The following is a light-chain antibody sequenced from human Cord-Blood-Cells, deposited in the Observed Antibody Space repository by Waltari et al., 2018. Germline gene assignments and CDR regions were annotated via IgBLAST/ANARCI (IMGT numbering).Light chain of an antibody. CDR2: GGN. V-gene: IGLV2-23*01. J-gene: IGLJ2*01. CDR1: SSDVGSYNL. CDR3: CSYAGSSTLV. Sequence: QSALTQPASVSGSPGQSITISCTGTSSDVGSYNLVCWYQQQPGKAPKLMIYGGNKRPSGVSNRLSGSKSGNTASLTISALQAEDEADYYCCSYAGSSTLVFGGGTKLTVL.